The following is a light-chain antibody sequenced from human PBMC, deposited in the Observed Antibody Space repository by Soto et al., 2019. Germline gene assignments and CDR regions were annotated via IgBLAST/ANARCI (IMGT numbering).Light chain of an antibody. J-gene: IGKJ4*01. CDR1: QTVSRY. CDR3: QQRSTWPLFT. Sequence: VLTQSPATLFLSPGERATLSCRASQTVSRYLAWYQQKPGQAPRLLIYYASNRATGIPARFSGSGSGTDYTLTISSLEPEDFAVYYCQQRSTWPLFTFGGGTKGRS. CDR2: YAS. V-gene: IGKV3-11*01.